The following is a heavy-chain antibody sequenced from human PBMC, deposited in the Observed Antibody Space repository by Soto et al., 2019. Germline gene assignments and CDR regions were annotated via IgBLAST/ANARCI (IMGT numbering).Heavy chain of an antibody. Sequence: SETLSLTCTVSGGSISSYYWSWIRQPPGKGLEWIGYIYYSGSTNYNPSLKSRVTISVDTSKNQFSLKLSSVTAADTAVYYCARESGSEYSSGWYSPYYFDYWGQGTLVTVSS. CDR3: ARESGSEYSSGWYSPYYFDY. V-gene: IGHV4-59*12. CDR2: IYYSGST. CDR1: GGSISSYY. J-gene: IGHJ4*02. D-gene: IGHD6-19*01.